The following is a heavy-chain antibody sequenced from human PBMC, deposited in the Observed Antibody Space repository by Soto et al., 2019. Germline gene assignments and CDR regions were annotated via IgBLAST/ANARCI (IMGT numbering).Heavy chain of an antibody. V-gene: IGHV3-30*18. J-gene: IGHJ4*02. D-gene: IGHD6-19*01. CDR2: ISYDGSNK. CDR3: AKVEPGYSSGWYGRGFDY. Sequence: QVQLVESGGGVVQPGRSLRLSCAASGFTFSSYGMHWVRQAPGKGLEWVAVISYDGSNKYYADSVKGRFTISRDNSKNTLYLQMNSLRAEDTAVYYCAKVEPGYSSGWYGRGFDYWGQGTLVTVSS. CDR1: GFTFSSYG.